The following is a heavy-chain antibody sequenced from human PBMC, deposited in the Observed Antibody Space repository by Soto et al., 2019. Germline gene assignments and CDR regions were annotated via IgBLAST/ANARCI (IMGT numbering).Heavy chain of an antibody. D-gene: IGHD2-21*02. Sequence: SETLSLTCTVSRDSISTYYWSWIRQSPGKGLEWIGYIYYSGITNYNPSLKSRVTISLDTSKNQFSLQLSSVTAADTAVYYCARGSSTVVTQFDYWGKGTLVTVSS. CDR3: ARGSSTVVTQFDY. J-gene: IGHJ4*02. CDR1: RDSISTYY. V-gene: IGHV4-59*01. CDR2: IYYSGIT.